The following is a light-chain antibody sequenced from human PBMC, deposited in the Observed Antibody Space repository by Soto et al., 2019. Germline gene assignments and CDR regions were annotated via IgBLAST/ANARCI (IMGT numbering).Light chain of an antibody. J-gene: IGLJ3*02. V-gene: IGLV2-8*01. CDR2: EVN. CDR3: QSYDSSLNYWV. Sequence: QSVLTQPPSASGSPGQSVTISCTGTSSDVGGYNYVSWYRHHPGKAPKLLIYEVNKRPSGVPDRFSGSKSGTSASLAITGLQAEDEADYYCQSYDSSLNYWVFGGGTQLTVL. CDR1: SSDVGGYNY.